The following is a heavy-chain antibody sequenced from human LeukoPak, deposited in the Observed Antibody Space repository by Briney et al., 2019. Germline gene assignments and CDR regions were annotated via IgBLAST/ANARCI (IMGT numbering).Heavy chain of an antibody. Sequence: ASVKVSCKASGYTFTGYYMHWVRQAPGQGLEWMGWISAYNGNTNYAQKLQGRVTMTTDTSTSTAYMELRSLRSDDTAVYYCARRIAAYYYYYYMDVWGKGTTVTISS. D-gene: IGHD6-6*01. CDR2: ISAYNGNT. CDR3: ARRIAAYYYYYYMDV. V-gene: IGHV1-18*04. CDR1: GYTFTGYY. J-gene: IGHJ6*03.